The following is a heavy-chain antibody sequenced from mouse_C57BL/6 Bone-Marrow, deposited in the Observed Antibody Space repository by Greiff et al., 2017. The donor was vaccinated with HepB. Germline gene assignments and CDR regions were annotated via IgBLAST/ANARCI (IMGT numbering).Heavy chain of an antibody. Sequence: VQLQQSGPGLVQPSQSLSITCTVSGFSLTSYGVHWVRQSPGKGLEWLGVIWSGGSADYNAAFISRLSISKDNSKSQVFFKMNSLQADDTAIYYCARNRKGDSLAWFAYWGQGTLVTVSA. J-gene: IGHJ3*01. D-gene: IGHD6-1*01. CDR3: ARNRKGDSLAWFAY. CDR1: GFSLTSYG. V-gene: IGHV2-2*01. CDR2: IWSGGSA.